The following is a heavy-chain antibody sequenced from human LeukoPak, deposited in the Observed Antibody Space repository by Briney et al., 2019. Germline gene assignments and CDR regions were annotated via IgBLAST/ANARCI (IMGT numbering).Heavy chain of an antibody. V-gene: IGHV3-33*01. D-gene: IGHD4-11*01. CDR3: ARDAQRGFDYSNSLQY. CDR1: GFTFSHYG. CDR2: IWSDGSNK. Sequence: PGRSLRLSCAASGFTFSHYGMHWVRQAPGKGLEWVAVIWSDGSNKFYADSVRGRFTISRDDVRKTVYLQMDSLTAEDTAVYYCARDAQRGFDYSNSLQYWGQGTLLTVSS. J-gene: IGHJ4*02.